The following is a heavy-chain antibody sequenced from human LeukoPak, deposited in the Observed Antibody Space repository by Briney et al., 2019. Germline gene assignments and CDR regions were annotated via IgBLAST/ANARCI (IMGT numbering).Heavy chain of an antibody. CDR3: ARGPPYSSGWHWGHPFDY. J-gene: IGHJ4*02. V-gene: IGHV4-4*07. CDR2: IYTSGST. Sequence: PSETLSLTCSVSGDSISYFYWSWIRQPAGKGLEWIGRIYTSGSTNYNPSLKSRVTISVDKSKNQFSLKLSSVTAADTAVYYCARGPPYSSGWHWGHPFDYWGQGTLVTVSS. CDR1: GDSISYFY. D-gene: IGHD6-19*01.